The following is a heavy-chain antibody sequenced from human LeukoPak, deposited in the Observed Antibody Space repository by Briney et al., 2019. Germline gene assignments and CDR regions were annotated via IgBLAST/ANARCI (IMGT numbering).Heavy chain of an antibody. CDR3: AREIRDRERVVGATPPAFDI. Sequence: PGGSLRLSCAASGFTFSSYEMNWVRQAPGKGLEWVSYISSSGSTICYADSVKGRFTISRDNAKNTLYLQMNSLRAEDTAVYYCAREIRDRERVVGATPPAFDIWGQGTMVTVSS. D-gene: IGHD1-26*01. J-gene: IGHJ3*02. CDR2: ISSSGSTI. V-gene: IGHV3-48*03. CDR1: GFTFSSYE.